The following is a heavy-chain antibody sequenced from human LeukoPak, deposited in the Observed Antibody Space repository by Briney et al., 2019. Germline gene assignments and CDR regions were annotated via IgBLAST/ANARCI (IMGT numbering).Heavy chain of an antibody. J-gene: IGHJ6*03. CDR2: IYYSGTT. Sequence: SETLSLTCTVSGASISSSNHYWGWVRQPPGKGLEWIGTIYYSGTTYYNPSLESRVTIFQDASRNQFSLMLTSVTATDTAVYYCARQISDYYYYYMDVWGKGTTVTVSS. D-gene: IGHD3-10*01. CDR1: GASISSSNHY. CDR3: ARQISDYYYYYMDV. V-gene: IGHV4-39*01.